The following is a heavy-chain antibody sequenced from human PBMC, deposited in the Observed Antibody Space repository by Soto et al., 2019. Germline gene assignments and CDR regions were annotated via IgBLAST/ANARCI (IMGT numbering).Heavy chain of an antibody. J-gene: IGHJ6*02. CDR3: ARGDREDIAVVVGVRPGEYGVDV. CDR1: GFTFRNYA. V-gene: IGHV3-30-3*01. D-gene: IGHD2-15*01. CDR2: ISYDESNK. Sequence: QVQLVESGGGVVQPGRSLRLSCAASGFTFRNYAMHWVRQAPGKGLECVAVISYDESNKFYRDYVKGRFTISRDNSKNTLYLQINSLRYEDTAVYYCARGDREDIAVVVGVRPGEYGVDVWGQGTTVTVSS.